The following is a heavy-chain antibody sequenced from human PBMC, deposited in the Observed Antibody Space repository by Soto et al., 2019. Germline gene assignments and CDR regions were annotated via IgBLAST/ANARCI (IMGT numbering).Heavy chain of an antibody. Sequence: SETLSLTCTVSGGSISSGGYYWSWIRQHPGKGLEWIGYIYYSGSTYYNPSLKSRVTISVDTSKNQFPLKLSSVTAADTAVYYCARENIVVVPAAIRNWFDPWGQGTLVTVSS. CDR2: IYYSGST. CDR3: ARENIVVVPAAIRNWFDP. V-gene: IGHV4-31*03. CDR1: GGSISSGGYY. J-gene: IGHJ5*02. D-gene: IGHD2-2*02.